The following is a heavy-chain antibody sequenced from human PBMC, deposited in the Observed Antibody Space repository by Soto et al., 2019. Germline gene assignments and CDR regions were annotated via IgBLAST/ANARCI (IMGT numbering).Heavy chain of an antibody. CDR3: AGEKVGTTGIHF. CDR1: GYTFTGYD. CDR2: MNPNSGNT. V-gene: IGHV1-8*01. Sequence: QAQLVQSGAEVKKPGASVKVSCKASGYTFTGYDINWVRQATGQGLEWMGWMNPNSGNTGYAQNFQGRVTMTRDNSITTAYTEPTSLRDDGSAVYYCAGEKVGTTGIHFWGQGTLVTVSS. J-gene: IGHJ4*02. D-gene: IGHD1-26*01.